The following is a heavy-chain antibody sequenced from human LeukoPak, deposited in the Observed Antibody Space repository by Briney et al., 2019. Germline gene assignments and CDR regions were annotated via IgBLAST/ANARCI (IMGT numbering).Heavy chain of an antibody. CDR2: ISAYNGNT. CDR1: GYTFTSYG. D-gene: IGHD3-10*01. J-gene: IGHJ5*02. V-gene: IGHV1-18*01. Sequence: GASVKVSCKASGYTFTSYGISWVRQAPGQGLEWMGWISAYNGNTNYAQKLQGRVTMTTDTSTSTAYMELRSLRSDDTAVYYCARDIRVGYYGSGSYYRAFDPWGQGTLVTVSS. CDR3: ARDIRVGYYGSGSYYRAFDP.